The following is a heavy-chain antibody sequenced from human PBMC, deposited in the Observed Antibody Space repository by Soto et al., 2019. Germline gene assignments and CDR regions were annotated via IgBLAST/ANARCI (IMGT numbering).Heavy chain of an antibody. V-gene: IGHV3-30*18. D-gene: IGHD3-3*01. CDR1: GFTFSSYG. CDR3: AKAERIFGVDAAGY. CDR2: ISYDGSNK. Sequence: GGSLRLSCAASGFTFSSYGMHWVRQAPGKGLEWVAVISYDGSNKYYADSVKGRFTISRDNSKNTLYLQMNSLRAEDTAVYYCAKAERIFGVDAAGYWGQGTLVTVSS. J-gene: IGHJ4*02.